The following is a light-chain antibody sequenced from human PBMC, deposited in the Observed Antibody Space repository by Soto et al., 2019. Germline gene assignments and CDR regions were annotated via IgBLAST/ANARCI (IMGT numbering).Light chain of an antibody. Sequence: DIQMTQSPSTLSASVGDRVTITCRASQSISSWLAWYQQKPGKAPNLLIYKASSLESGVPSRFSGSGSGTEFTLTISSLQPDDFATYYCQQYHSYPTFGGGTKVEIK. V-gene: IGKV1-5*03. J-gene: IGKJ4*01. CDR1: QSISSW. CDR3: QQYHSYPT. CDR2: KAS.